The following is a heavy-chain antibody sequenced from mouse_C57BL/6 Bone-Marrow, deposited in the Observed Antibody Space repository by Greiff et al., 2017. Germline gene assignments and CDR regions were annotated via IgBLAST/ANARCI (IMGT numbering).Heavy chain of an antibody. J-gene: IGHJ2*01. CDR3: ARTGTGFYY. CDR1: GYTFTNYW. CDR2: IYPGGGYT. D-gene: IGHD4-1*01. V-gene: IGHV1-63*01. Sequence: QVQLQQSGAELVRPGTSVKMSCKASGYTFTNYWIGWAKQRPGHGLEWIGDIYPGGGYTNYNEKFKGKATLTADKSSSTSYMEFSSLTSEDSAIYYCARTGTGFYYWGQGTTLTVSS.